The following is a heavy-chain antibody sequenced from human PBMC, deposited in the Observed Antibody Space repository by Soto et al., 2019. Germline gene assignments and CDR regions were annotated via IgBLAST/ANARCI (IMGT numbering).Heavy chain of an antibody. D-gene: IGHD1-26*01. CDR2: ISGSGGST. CDR1: GLTFSSYA. V-gene: IGHV3-23*01. CDR3: AKDLIVGATSYYYGMDV. J-gene: IGHJ6*02. Sequence: LRLSCAASGLTFSSYAMSWVRQAPGKGLEWVSTISGSGGSTYYADSVKGRFAISRDNSKNTLYLQMNSLRAEDTAVYYCAKDLIVGATSYYYGMDVWAKGPRSPSP.